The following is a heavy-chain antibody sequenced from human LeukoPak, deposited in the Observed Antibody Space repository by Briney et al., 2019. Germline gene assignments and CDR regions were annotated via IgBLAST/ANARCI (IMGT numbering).Heavy chain of an antibody. CDR3: ARADGYCSGGSCYPRAFDI. J-gene: IGHJ3*02. Sequence: SETLSLTCTVSGGPISSYYWSWIRQPPGKGLEWIGYIYYSGSTNYNPSLKSRVTISVDTSKNQFSLKLSSVTAADTAVYYCARADGYCSGGSCYPRAFDIWGQGTMVTVSS. V-gene: IGHV4-59*01. D-gene: IGHD2-15*01. CDR1: GGPISSYY. CDR2: IYYSGST.